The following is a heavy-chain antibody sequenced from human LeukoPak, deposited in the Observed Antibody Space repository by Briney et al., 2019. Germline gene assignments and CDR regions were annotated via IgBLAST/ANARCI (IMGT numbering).Heavy chain of an antibody. Sequence: KDSETLSLTCAVSGGSISSGGYSWGWIRQPPGKGLEWIGYIYHSGSTYCNPSLKSRVTISVDRSKNQFSLKLSSLTAADTAVYYCARVVLRASSYFDYWGQGTLVTVSS. CDR2: IYHSGST. D-gene: IGHD2-2*01. V-gene: IGHV4-30-2*01. CDR1: GGSISSGGYS. CDR3: ARVVLRASSYFDY. J-gene: IGHJ4*02.